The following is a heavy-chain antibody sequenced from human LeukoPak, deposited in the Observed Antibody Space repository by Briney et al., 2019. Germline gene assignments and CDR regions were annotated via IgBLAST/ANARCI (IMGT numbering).Heavy chain of an antibody. V-gene: IGHV7-4-1*02. CDR2: INTKTGNP. D-gene: IGHD6-19*01. Sequence: ASVTVSCKASGYTFTVHAMNWVRQAPGQGPEWMGYINTKTGNPTYAQGFTGRFVFSLDTSVSTAYLQISSLKPEDTGVYYCAKGGWVAVTGMDSWGQGTLVTVSS. CDR1: GYTFTVHA. CDR3: AKGGWVAVTGMDS. J-gene: IGHJ4*02.